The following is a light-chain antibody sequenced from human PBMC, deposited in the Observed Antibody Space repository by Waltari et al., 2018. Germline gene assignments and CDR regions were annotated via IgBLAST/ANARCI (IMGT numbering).Light chain of an antibody. CDR3: QQSYTTPLT. CDR1: QSISTF. Sequence: DIQLTQSPPSLSASVGDRVTITCRASQSISTFLNWFQQKSGKAPKLLIQGASSLQRGVPSRFSGSGSGTDFTLSISGLQPEDSATYFCQQSYTTPLTFGGGTQVKI. CDR2: GAS. V-gene: IGKV1-39*01. J-gene: IGKJ4*01.